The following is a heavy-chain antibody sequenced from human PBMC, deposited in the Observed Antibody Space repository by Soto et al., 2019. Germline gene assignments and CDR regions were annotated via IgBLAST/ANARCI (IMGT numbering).Heavy chain of an antibody. D-gene: IGHD6-19*01. V-gene: IGHV4-4*02. CDR2: IYHSGST. J-gene: IGHJ5*02. CDR3: ARAPPRGGAVAGTRRNWFDP. Sequence: PSETLSLTCAVSGGSISSSNWWSWVRQPPGKGLEWIGEIYHSGSTNYNPSLKSRVTISVDKSKNQFSLKLSSVTAADTAVYYCARAPPRGGAVAGTRRNWFDPWGQGTLVTVSS. CDR1: GGSISSSNW.